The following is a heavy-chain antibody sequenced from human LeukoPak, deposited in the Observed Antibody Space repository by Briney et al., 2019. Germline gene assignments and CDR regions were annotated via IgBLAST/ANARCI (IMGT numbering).Heavy chain of an antibody. D-gene: IGHD4-17*01. J-gene: IGHJ4*02. V-gene: IGHV3-30*18. CDR2: ISDDGRSK. Sequence: GGSLRLSCAASGFSFISYGMHWVRQAPGKGLEWVGVISDDGRSKDYADSVKGRFTISRDNSKDTLYLQINSLRDEDTAVYYCAKRPSDYGDYVSYFDYWGQGTLVTVSS. CDR3: AKRPSDYGDYVSYFDY. CDR1: GFSFISYG.